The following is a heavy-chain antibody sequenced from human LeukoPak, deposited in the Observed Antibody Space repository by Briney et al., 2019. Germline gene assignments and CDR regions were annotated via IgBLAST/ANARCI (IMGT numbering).Heavy chain of an antibody. V-gene: IGHV3-23*01. CDR1: GFSFSSYA. D-gene: IGHD3-22*01. CDR3: AKEGRPKSGGGYYDY. J-gene: IGHJ4*02. CDR2: VNENGGRT. Sequence: HPGGSLRLSCAASGFSFSSYAMGWVRQAPGKGLEWVSTVNENGGRTYYADSVKGRFTMSRDNSKDTLYLQMNSLGAEDTAVYYCAKEGRPKSGGGYYDYWGQGTRVTVSS.